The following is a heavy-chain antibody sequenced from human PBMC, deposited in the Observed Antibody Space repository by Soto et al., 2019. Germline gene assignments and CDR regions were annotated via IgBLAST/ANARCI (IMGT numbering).Heavy chain of an antibody. CDR3: VKDKNEATIGFY. V-gene: IGHV3-23*01. D-gene: IGHD5-12*01. CDR2: ISGSGGST. CDR1: GFTFSSYA. J-gene: IGHJ4*02. Sequence: PGGSLRLSCAASGFTFSSYAMSWVRQAPGKGLEWVSAISGSGGSTYYADSVKGRFTISRDNSKNTLYLQMNSLRAEDTAVYYFVKDKNEATIGFYWGQGTLVTVSS.